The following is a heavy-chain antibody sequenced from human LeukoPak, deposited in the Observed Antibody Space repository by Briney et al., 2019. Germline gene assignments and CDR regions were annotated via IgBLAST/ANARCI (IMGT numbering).Heavy chain of an antibody. CDR3: ARDKVDYYYGMDV. D-gene: IGHD1-26*01. Sequence: SETLSLACAVSDYSISSGYYWGWIRQPPGKGLEWIGSIYHSGSTYYNPSLKSRVTISVDTSKNQFSLKLSSVTAADTAVYYCARDKVDYYYGMDVWGKGTTVTVSS. J-gene: IGHJ6*04. CDR2: IYHSGST. CDR1: DYSISSGYY. V-gene: IGHV4-38-2*02.